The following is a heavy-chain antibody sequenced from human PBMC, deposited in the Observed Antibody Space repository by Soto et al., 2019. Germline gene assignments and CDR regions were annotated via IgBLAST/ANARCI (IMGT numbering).Heavy chain of an antibody. J-gene: IGHJ5*02. V-gene: IGHV3-21*01. Sequence: AGGSLRLSCAASGFTFRSFTMNWVRQAPGKGLEWVSTISSNSAYKYYTDALRGRFTISRDNAKNSLHLQMNSLRAEDTAVYYCTRDASRDSSARGWFDPWGPGTLVTVSS. CDR3: TRDASRDSSARGWFDP. CDR1: GFTFRSFT. D-gene: IGHD6-13*01. CDR2: ISSNSAYK.